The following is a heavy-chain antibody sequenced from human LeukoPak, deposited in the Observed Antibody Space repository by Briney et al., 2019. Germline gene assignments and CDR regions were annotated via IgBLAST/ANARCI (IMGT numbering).Heavy chain of an antibody. CDR1: GGSIRSYY. J-gene: IGHJ4*02. V-gene: IGHV4-59*08. D-gene: IGHD3-22*01. CDR2: IYYSGST. CDR3: ARAGEGNYYDSSGYYY. Sequence: SETLSLTCSVSGGSIRSYYWSWIRQPPGKGLEWIGYIYYSGSTNYNPSLKSRVTISVDTSKNQFSLRLSSVTAADTAVYYCARAGEGNYYDSSGYYYWGRGTLVTVSS.